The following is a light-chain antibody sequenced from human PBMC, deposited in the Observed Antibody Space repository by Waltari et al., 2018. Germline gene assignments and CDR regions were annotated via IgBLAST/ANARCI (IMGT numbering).Light chain of an antibody. Sequence: QSALTQPASVSGSPGQSITISCTGTSSDVGGFNYVSWFQQHPGKAPKLIIFDVTNRPSGVSHRFSGSKSGHTASLTISGLQADDEAHYFCHSYSDSNSLVVFGGGTRLTVL. J-gene: IGLJ2*01. V-gene: IGLV2-14*03. CDR2: DVT. CDR1: SSDVGGFNY. CDR3: HSYSDSNSLVV.